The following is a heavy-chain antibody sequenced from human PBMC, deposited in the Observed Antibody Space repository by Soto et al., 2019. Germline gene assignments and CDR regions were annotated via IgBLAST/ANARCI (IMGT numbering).Heavy chain of an antibody. CDR1: GFTFSSYW. V-gene: IGHV3-74*01. D-gene: IGHD2-15*01. J-gene: IGHJ6*02. Sequence: GGSLRLSCAASGFTFSSYWMHWVRQAPGKGLVWVSRINSDGSSTSYADSVKGRFTIPRDNAKNTLYLQMNSLRAEDTAVYYCARDRGFYGMDVWGQGTTVTVSS. CDR3: ARDRGFYGMDV. CDR2: INSDGSST.